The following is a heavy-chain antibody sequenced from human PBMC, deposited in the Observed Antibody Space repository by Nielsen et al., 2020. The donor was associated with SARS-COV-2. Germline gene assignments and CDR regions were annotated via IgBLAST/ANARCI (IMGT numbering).Heavy chain of an antibody. Sequence: GESLKISCAASGFTFSSYGMHWVRQAPGKGLEWVSAISGSGGSTYYADSVKGRFTISRDNSKKTMSLQLNSLRAEDTASYYCAKAYRGSRVTTSNYYQYMDVWGQGITVIVSS. CDR2: ISGSGGST. CDR3: AKAYRGSRVTTSNYYQYMDV. CDR1: GFTFSSYG. V-gene: IGHV3-23*01. J-gene: IGHJ6*02. D-gene: IGHD3-22*01.